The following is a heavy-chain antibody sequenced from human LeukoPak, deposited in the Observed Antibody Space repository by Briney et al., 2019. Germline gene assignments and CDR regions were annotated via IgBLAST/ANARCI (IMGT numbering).Heavy chain of an antibody. CDR3: ARGEMATIEDAFDI. CDR1: GGSISSSSYY. Sequence: PSETLSLTCTVSGGSISSSSYYWGWIRQPPGTGLEWMGEINHSGSTNYNPSLKSRVTISVDTSKNQFSLKLSSVTAADTAVYYCARGEMATIEDAFDIWGQGTMVTVSS. V-gene: IGHV4-39*07. CDR2: INHSGST. J-gene: IGHJ3*02. D-gene: IGHD5-24*01.